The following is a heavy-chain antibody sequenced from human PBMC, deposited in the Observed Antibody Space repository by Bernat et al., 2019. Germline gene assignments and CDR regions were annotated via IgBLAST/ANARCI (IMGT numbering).Heavy chain of an antibody. V-gene: IGHV3-30*18. CDR3: AKWSRGSYTVYFDY. J-gene: IGHJ4*02. CDR1: GFTFSSYG. CDR2: ISYDGSNK. Sequence: QVQLVESGGGVVQPGRSLRLSCAASGFTFSSYGMHWVRQAPGKGLEWVAVISYDGSNKYYADSVKGRFTISRDNSKNTLYLQMNSLRAEDTAVYYCAKWSRGSYTVYFDYWGQGTLVTVSS. D-gene: IGHD1-26*01.